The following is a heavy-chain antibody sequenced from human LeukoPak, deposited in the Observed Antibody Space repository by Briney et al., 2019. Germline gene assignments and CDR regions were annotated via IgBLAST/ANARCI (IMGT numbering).Heavy chain of an antibody. CDR3: ARRWPHSSGYYLFDY. CDR2: IIPIFGAT. CDR1: GYTFTSYD. Sequence: ASVKVSCKASGYTFTSYDINWVRQAPGQGLEWMGGIIPIFGATNYAPKFQGRVTITTDDSTGTGYMELSSLRSDDTAVYYCARRWPHSSGYYLFDYWGQGTLVTVSS. D-gene: IGHD3-22*01. J-gene: IGHJ4*02. V-gene: IGHV1-69*05.